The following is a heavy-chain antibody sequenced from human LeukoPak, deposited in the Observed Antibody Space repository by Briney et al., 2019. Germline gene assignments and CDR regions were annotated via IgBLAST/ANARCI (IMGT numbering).Heavy chain of an antibody. Sequence: ASVKVSCKASGYTFTGYYMHWVRQAPGQGLEWMGRIDPSSGGTNYEQKFQGRVTMTRDTSSSTAYMELSRLRSDDTAVYYCARDGHTSGYYYMDVWGKGTTVTVSS. J-gene: IGHJ6*03. CDR3: ARDGHTSGYYYMDV. V-gene: IGHV1-2*06. CDR2: IDPSSGGT. CDR1: GYTFTGYY.